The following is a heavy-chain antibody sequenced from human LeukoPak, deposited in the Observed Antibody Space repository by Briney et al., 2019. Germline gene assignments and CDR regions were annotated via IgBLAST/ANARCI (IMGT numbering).Heavy chain of an antibody. V-gene: IGHV3-33*06. D-gene: IGHD4-17*01. CDR3: AKDSTARIYYYYMDV. Sequence: GGSLRLSCAASGFTFSSYGMHWVRQAPGKGLEWVAVIWYDGSNKYYADSVKGRFTISRDNSKNTLYLQMNSLRAEDTAVYYCAKDSTARIYYYYMDVWGQGTTVTVSS. J-gene: IGHJ6*03. CDR2: IWYDGSNK. CDR1: GFTFSSYG.